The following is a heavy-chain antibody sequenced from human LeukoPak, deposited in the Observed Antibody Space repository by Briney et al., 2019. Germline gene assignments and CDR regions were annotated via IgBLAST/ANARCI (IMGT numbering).Heavy chain of an antibody. CDR2: INWNGGST. V-gene: IGHV3-20*04. J-gene: IGHJ4*02. D-gene: IGHD3-22*01. Sequence: PGGSLRLSCAASGFTFGDYGMSWVRQAPGKGLEWVSGINWNGGSTGYADSVKGRFTISRDNAKNSLYLQMNSLRAEDTALYYCARDRYYYHSSGYYSSDFDYWGQGTLVTVSS. CDR1: GFTFGDYG. CDR3: ARDRYYYHSSGYYSSDFDY.